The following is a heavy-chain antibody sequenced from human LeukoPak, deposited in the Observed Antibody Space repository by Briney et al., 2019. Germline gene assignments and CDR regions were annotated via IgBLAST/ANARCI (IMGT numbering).Heavy chain of an antibody. V-gene: IGHV3-74*01. CDR1: GFTFSSYW. CDR2: INSDGSST. CDR3: ARDPSLFAGYFDY. D-gene: IGHD6-13*01. J-gene: IGHJ4*02. Sequence: GGSLRLSCAASGFTFSSYWMHWVRHAPGKGLVWVSRINSDGSSTTYADSVKGRFTISRDNARNMLYLQMNSLRAEDTAVYFCARDPSLFAGYFDYWGQGTLVPVSS.